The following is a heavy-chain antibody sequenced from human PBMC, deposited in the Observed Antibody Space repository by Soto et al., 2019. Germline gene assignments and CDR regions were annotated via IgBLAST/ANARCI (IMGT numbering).Heavy chain of an antibody. V-gene: IGHV3-23*01. CDR3: AKWLRGGSYYCDY. CDR2: ISSNGRP. J-gene: IGHJ4*02. Sequence: EVPLLESGGGLAQPGGSLRLSCAASGFTFNNYAMSWVRQAPGKGLEWITTISSNGRPYYADSVEGRFTISRDNSQNTVSLQMSSLRAEDTAAYYCAKWLRGGSYYCDYWGQGTLVTVSS. D-gene: IGHD2-15*01. CDR1: GFTFNNYA.